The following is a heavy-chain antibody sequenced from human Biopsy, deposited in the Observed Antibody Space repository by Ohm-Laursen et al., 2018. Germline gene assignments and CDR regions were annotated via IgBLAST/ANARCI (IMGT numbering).Heavy chain of an antibody. J-gene: IGHJ5*02. V-gene: IGHV4-31*03. CDR2: IYHSGTT. Sequence: SDTLSLTCTVSGVSISVDGYYWAWIRQLPGKGLDWIGYIYHSGTTYYNPSLKSRVLISGDASRNQYSLKLTSVTAADTAVYYCVRDRRDWYEPWGQGTLVTVSS. CDR3: VRDRRDWYEP. CDR1: GVSISVDGYY.